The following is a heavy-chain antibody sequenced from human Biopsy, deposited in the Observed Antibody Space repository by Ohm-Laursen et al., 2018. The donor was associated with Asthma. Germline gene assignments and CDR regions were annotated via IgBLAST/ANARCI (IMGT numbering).Heavy chain of an antibody. V-gene: IGHV4-59*01. Sequence: PSETLSLTCAVSGVSISSDYWSWIRQPPGKGLEWIGRIYYSGSTNYQPSLKSRVTISVDTSKNQFSLKLRSVTAADAAVYYCARGISRVTGLFDHFDSWGQGTLVTVSS. J-gene: IGHJ4*02. CDR1: GVSISSDY. CDR3: ARGISRVTGLFDHFDS. D-gene: IGHD2-21*02. CDR2: IYYSGST.